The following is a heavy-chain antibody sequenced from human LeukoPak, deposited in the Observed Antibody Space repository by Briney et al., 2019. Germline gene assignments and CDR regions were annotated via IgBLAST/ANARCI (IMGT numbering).Heavy chain of an antibody. Sequence: SEPLSLTCTVSGYSISSGYYWGWTRQPPGKGLEWIASVHHSGSTYYNPSLKSRVTISVDTCKNHYSLKLSSVTAADTAVYYCASLGGHIVVRAVKTDYYYYMDVWGKGTTVSVSS. CDR1: GYSISSGYY. CDR2: VHHSGST. J-gene: IGHJ6*03. D-gene: IGHD2-2*01. CDR3: ASLGGHIVVRAVKTDYYYYMDV. V-gene: IGHV4-38-2*02.